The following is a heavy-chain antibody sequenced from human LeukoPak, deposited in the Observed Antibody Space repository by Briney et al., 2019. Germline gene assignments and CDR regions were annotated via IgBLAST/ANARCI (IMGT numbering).Heavy chain of an antibody. Sequence: SQTLSLTCAVSGGSISSGGYSWSWIRQPPGKGLEWIGYIYHSGSTYYNPSLKSRVTISVDRSKNQFSLKLSSVAAADTAVYYCARAALQPYAFDIWGRGTMVTVSS. CDR1: GGSISSGGYS. V-gene: IGHV4-30-2*01. CDR3: ARAALQPYAFDI. CDR2: IYHSGST. J-gene: IGHJ3*02.